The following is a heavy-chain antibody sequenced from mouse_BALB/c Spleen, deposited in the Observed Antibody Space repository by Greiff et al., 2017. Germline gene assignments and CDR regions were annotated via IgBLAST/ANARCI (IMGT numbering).Heavy chain of an antibody. J-gene: IGHJ3*01. Sequence: QVQLQQSGPGLVAPSQSLSITCTVSGFSLTSYGVHWVRQPPGKGLEWLGVIWAGGSTNYNSALMSRLSISKDNSKSQVFLKMNSLQTDDTAMYYCARDRVYYGNYGGFAYWGQGTLVTVSA. CDR3: ARDRVYYGNYGGFAY. CDR1: GFSLTSYG. D-gene: IGHD2-1*01. CDR2: IWAGGST. V-gene: IGHV2-9*02.